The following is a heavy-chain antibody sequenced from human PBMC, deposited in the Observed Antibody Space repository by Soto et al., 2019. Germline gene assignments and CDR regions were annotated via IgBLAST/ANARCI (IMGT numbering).Heavy chain of an antibody. V-gene: IGHV5-51*01. J-gene: IGHJ3*02. D-gene: IGHD2-15*01. CDR1: GYSFTSYL. CDR3: ARHRMRNVVNNAFNI. CDR2: IYPGDSDT. Sequence: GESLTISFKGSGYSFTSYLICWVRQMPVKGLEWMGIIYPGDSDTRYSPSFQGQVTISADKSISTASLPWSSLKASDTAMYYCARHRMRNVVNNAFNIWGQVTMLAVSS.